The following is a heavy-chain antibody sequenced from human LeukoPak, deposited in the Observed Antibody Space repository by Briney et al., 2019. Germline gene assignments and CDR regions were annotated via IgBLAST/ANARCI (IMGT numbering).Heavy chain of an antibody. V-gene: IGHV4-59*11. CDR1: GDSFSSHY. J-gene: IGHJ3*02. CDR2: ISHIGRT. CDR3: ARDLVTVTKGFDI. Sequence: SETLSLTCAVSGDSFSSHYWTWIRQSPGTGLEWIGYISHIGRTNYNPSLKSRVTISIDTSKIQFSLKLRSVTAADTAVYHCARDLVTVTKGFDIWGQGTMVSVSS. D-gene: IGHD4-17*01.